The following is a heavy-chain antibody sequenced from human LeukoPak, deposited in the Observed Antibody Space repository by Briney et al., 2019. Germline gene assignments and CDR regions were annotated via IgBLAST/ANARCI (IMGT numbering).Heavy chain of an antibody. Sequence: GGSLRLSCAASRFTFSNFGMHWVRQTPGKGLECVAVISYDGSNTYYADSVKGRFTISRDNSKSTLSLQMSSLGVEDTAVYYCAKERCSGSACYIFDSWGQGTLVIVSA. J-gene: IGHJ4*02. CDR2: ISYDGSNT. D-gene: IGHD2-15*01. CDR1: RFTFSNFG. CDR3: AKERCSGSACYIFDS. V-gene: IGHV3-30*18.